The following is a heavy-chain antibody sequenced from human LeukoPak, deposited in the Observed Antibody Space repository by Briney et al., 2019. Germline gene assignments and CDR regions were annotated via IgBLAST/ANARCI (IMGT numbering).Heavy chain of an antibody. CDR1: GCTLRIYG. D-gene: IGHD3-10*02. CDR2: IKSDGSST. CDR3: AELGITMIGGV. V-gene: IGHV3-74*01. Sequence: GGSLRLSCAASGCTLRIYGMHGVGQAQGKGWGGGSRIKSDGSSTSYAESVKGRFTISRDNAKNSLYLQMNSLRAEDTAVYYCAELGITMIGGVWGKGTTVTISS. J-gene: IGHJ6*04.